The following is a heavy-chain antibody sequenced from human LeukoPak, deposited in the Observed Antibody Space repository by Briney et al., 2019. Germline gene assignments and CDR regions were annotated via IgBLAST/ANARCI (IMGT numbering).Heavy chain of an antibody. CDR3: ARGRPDAYYYYGMDV. Sequence: SETLSLTCTVSGGSISSYYWSWIRQPPGKGLGWIGYIYYSGSTNYNPSLKSRGTISVDTSKNQFSLKLSSVTAADAAVYYWARGRPDAYYYYGMDVWRQGTTVTVSS. CDR2: IYYSGST. J-gene: IGHJ6*02. V-gene: IGHV4-59*01. CDR1: GGSISSYY.